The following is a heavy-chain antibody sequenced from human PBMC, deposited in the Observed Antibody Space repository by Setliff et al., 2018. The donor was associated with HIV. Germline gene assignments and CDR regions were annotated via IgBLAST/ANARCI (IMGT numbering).Heavy chain of an antibody. D-gene: IGHD3-10*01. CDR1: GGSFGVYR. V-gene: IGHV4-4*07. J-gene: IGHJ5*02. CDR3: ARDRHSSGLGSYGP. CDR2: IDSSGTT. Sequence: SETLSLTCTISGGSFGVYRWSWIRQSAGRGLEWIGRIDSSGTTDYKPSLKGRVAISVDTSRNQFSLRVTSVTATDTAVYFCARDRHSSGLGSYGPWGPGILVTVS.